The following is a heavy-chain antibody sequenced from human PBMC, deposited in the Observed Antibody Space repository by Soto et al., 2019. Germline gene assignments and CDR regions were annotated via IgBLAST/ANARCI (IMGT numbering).Heavy chain of an antibody. Sequence: QVQLVQSGAEVKKPGASVKVSCKASGYTFTSYYMHWVRQAPGQGLEWMGIINPSGGSTSYAQKFQGRVTMTRDTSTSTVYKELSSLRSEDTAVYYCAREVRTSYYYYGMDVWGQGTTVTVSS. CDR2: INPSGGST. V-gene: IGHV1-46*03. J-gene: IGHJ6*02. CDR1: GYTFTSYY. CDR3: AREVRTSYYYYGMDV.